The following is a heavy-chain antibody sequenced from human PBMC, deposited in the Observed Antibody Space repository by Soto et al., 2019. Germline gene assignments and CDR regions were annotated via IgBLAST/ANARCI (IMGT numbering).Heavy chain of an antibody. CDR1: GFTFSTYW. J-gene: IGHJ4*02. Sequence: LRLSCAASGFTFSTYWMDWVRQTPGKGLEWVANINQDGSKKNYVDSVKGRFTISRDNAKNSLYLQMSSLTAEDSALYYCSRSLDSWGQGTLVTVSS. V-gene: IGHV3-7*01. CDR2: INQDGSKK. CDR3: SRSLDS.